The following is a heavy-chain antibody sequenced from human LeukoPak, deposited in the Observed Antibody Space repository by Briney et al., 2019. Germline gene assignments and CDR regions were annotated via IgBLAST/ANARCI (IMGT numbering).Heavy chain of an antibody. J-gene: IGHJ3*02. Sequence: TSETLSLTCTVSGGSISSSSYYWNWIRQPPGKGLEWIGYIDHSGSTNYNPSLKSRVTISLDTSKNQFSLKLTSVTAADTAIYYCARVGGMTTINNAAFDIWGQGTMVTVSS. CDR2: IDHSGST. CDR3: ARVGGMTTINNAAFDI. D-gene: IGHD4-4*01. CDR1: GGSISSSSYY. V-gene: IGHV4-61*01.